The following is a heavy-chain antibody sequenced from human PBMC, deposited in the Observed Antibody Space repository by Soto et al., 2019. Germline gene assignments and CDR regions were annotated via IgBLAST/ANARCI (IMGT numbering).Heavy chain of an antibody. CDR3: AREIMPLTNDWYFDL. J-gene: IGHJ2*01. CDR1: GGSISGGVHS. D-gene: IGHD2-8*01. CDR2: IFASGST. Sequence: QVQLQESGPGLVKPSETLSLTCTVSGGSISGGVHSWSWIRQPPGKGLEWIGHIFASGSTYYNPSLKSRLTISVDTSKNQFSLRLSSVTAADTAVYYCAREIMPLTNDWYFDLGGRGTLVTVSS. V-gene: IGHV4-30-4*01.